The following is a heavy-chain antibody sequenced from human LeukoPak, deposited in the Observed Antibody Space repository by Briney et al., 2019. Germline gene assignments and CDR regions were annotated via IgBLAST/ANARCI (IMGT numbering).Heavy chain of an antibody. V-gene: IGHV3-21*06. D-gene: IGHD2-15*01. CDR2: ISSSSSYI. CDR3: ARGPISVVAALGIFDY. CDR1: GFTFSSYS. J-gene: IGHJ4*02. Sequence: GGSLRLSCAASGFTFSSYSMNWVRQAPGKGLEWVSSISSSSSYIYCADSVKGRFTFSRDNAKNSLYLQMNSLRAEDTAMYYCARGPISVVAALGIFDYWGQGTLVTVSS.